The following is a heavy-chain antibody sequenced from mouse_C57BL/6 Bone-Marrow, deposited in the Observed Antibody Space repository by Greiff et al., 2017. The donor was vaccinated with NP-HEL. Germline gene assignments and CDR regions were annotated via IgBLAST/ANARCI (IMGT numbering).Heavy chain of an antibody. CDR1: GFNIKDDY. J-gene: IGHJ3*01. D-gene: IGHD1-1*01. Sequence: LVESGAELVRPGASVKLSCTASGFNIKDDYMHWVKQRPEQGLEWIGWIDPENGDTEYASKFQGKATITADTSSNTAYLQLSSLTSEDTAVYYCTTGYYYGTLFAYWGQGTLVTVSA. CDR2: IDPENGDT. CDR3: TTGYYYGTLFAY. V-gene: IGHV14-4*01.